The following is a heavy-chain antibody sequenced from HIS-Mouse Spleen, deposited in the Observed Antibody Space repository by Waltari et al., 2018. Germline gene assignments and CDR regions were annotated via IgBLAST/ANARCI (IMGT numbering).Heavy chain of an antibody. CDR3: ARVLYDFWSGYYDAFDI. J-gene: IGHJ3*02. D-gene: IGHD3-3*01. CDR1: GYTFTSYD. V-gene: IGHV1-8*01. Sequence: QVQLVQSGAEVKKPGASVKVSCKASGYTFTSYDINWVRQAPGQGLGWMGWMNPNSGNTGYAQKFQGRVTMTRNTSISTAYMELSSLRSEDTAVYYCARVLYDFWSGYYDAFDIWGQGTMVTVSS. CDR2: MNPNSGNT.